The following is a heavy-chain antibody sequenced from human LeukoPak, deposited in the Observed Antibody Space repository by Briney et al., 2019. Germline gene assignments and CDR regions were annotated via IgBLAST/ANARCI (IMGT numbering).Heavy chain of an antibody. J-gene: IGHJ4*02. V-gene: IGHV3-30*18. CDR1: GFTFSDYG. CDR3: AKYGVESAANVLDY. CDR2: ISFDENKK. Sequence: GGSLRLSCAASGFTFSDYGMHWVRQAPGKGLEWVAVISFDENKKYYADSVKGRFTISRDNSKNTLYLQMNNLRAEDTAVYYCAKYGVESAANVLDYWGQGTLVTVSS. D-gene: IGHD2-2*01.